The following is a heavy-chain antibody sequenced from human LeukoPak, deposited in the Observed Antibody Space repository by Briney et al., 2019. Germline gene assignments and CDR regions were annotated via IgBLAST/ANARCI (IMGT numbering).Heavy chain of an antibody. CDR3: ARDHNYAFDN. D-gene: IGHD1-1*01. V-gene: IGHV3-48*04. CDR2: IGISSGNT. Sequence: GSLRLSCAASGFIFSDYSMNWVRQAPGKGLEWISYIGISSGNTKYADSVKGRFTISGDNAKNSLYLQMNSLRVEDTAVYYCARDHNYAFDNWGQGTLVTGSS. J-gene: IGHJ4*02. CDR1: GFIFSDYS.